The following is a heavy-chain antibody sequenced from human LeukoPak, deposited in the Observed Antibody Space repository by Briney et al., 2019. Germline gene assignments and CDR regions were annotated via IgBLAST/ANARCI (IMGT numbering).Heavy chain of an antibody. V-gene: IGHV4-34*01. Sequence: PSETLSLTCAVYGGSFSGYYWSWIRQPPGKGLEWIGGINHSGSTNYNPSLKSRVTISIDTSKNQFSLKLSSVTAADTAVYYCARGLRLLDYYYMDVWGKGTTVTVSS. CDR1: GGSFSGYY. CDR2: INHSGST. D-gene: IGHD2-15*01. J-gene: IGHJ6*03. CDR3: ARGLRLLDYYYMDV.